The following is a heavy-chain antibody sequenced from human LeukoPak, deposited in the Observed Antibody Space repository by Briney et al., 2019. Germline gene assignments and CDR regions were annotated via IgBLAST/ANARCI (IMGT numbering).Heavy chain of an antibody. CDR2: ISYEGGTQ. CDR1: GFTFRSYG. V-gene: IGHV3-30*18. D-gene: IGHD3-10*01. CDR3: AKEGTPQVSTWYDL. J-gene: IGHJ5*02. Sequence: GRSLRLSCAASGFTFRSYGMHWVRQAPGKGLEGVAVISYEGGTQHYADSVKGRFIISRDNPRNTLYLQMNILRTEDTAVYYCAKEGTPQVSTWYDLWGQGTQVIVSS.